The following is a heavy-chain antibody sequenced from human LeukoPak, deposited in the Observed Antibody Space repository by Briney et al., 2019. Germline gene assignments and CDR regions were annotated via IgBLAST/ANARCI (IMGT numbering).Heavy chain of an antibody. Sequence: SETLSLTCTASGGSISSSSYYWGWIRQPPGKGLEWIGSIYYSGSTYYNPSLKSRVTISVDTSKNQFSLKLSSVTAADTAVYYCARDLEMGYWGQGTLVTVSS. CDR2: IYYSGST. D-gene: IGHD3-3*01. CDR3: ARDLEMGY. CDR1: GGSISSSSYY. J-gene: IGHJ4*02. V-gene: IGHV4-39*02.